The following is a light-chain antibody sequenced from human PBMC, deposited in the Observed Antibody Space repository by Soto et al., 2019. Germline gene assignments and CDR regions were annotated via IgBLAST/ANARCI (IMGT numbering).Light chain of an antibody. CDR3: SSYTISSTLRYV. V-gene: IGLV2-14*01. CDR1: SSDVGGYNY. J-gene: IGLJ1*01. CDR2: DVS. Sequence: QSVLTQPASVSGSPGQSITISCTGTSSDVGGYNYVSWYQQHPGKAPQLMIYDVSHRPSVVSNRFSGSKSGNTASLTISGLQAEDEADYYCSSYTISSTLRYVFGTGTKLTVL.